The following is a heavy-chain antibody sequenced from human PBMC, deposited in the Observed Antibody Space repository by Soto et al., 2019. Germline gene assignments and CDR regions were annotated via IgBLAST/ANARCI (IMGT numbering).Heavy chain of an antibody. CDR1: GDSVSSNSSA. D-gene: IGHD4-17*01. CDR3: ARERYGDYGRGTFDM. J-gene: IGHJ3*02. V-gene: IGHV6-1*01. CDR2: TYYRSKWYN. Sequence: SQTLSLTFVISGDSVSSNSSAWNWIRQSPSRVLEWLGRTYYRSKWYNDYAESVKSRTTISPETSKNQFSLKLNSVAPEGTAVYYCARERYGDYGRGTFDMWGPETM.